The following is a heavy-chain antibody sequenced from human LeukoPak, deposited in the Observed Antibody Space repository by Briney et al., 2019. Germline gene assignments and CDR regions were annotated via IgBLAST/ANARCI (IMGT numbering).Heavy chain of an antibody. CDR2: ISSSSSYI. CDR1: GFTFSSYS. J-gene: IGHJ2*01. V-gene: IGHV3-21*01. CDR3: ARGVRMTTVTTAYWYFDL. Sequence: GGSLRLSCAASGFTFSSYSMNWVRQAPEKGLEWVSSISSSSSYIYYADSVKGRFTISRDNAKNSLYLQMNSLRAEDTAVYYCARGVRMTTVTTAYWYFDLWGRGTLVTVSS. D-gene: IGHD4-17*01.